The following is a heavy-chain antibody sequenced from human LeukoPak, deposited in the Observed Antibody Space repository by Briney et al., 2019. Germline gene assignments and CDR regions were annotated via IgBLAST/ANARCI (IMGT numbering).Heavy chain of an antibody. V-gene: IGHV3-23*01. CDR3: AKARGFAVVTAIDS. CDR1: GFTFSTYA. D-gene: IGHD2-21*02. Sequence: GGSLRLSCAASGFTFSTYAMNWVRQAPGKGLEWVSVISVRGDGTFYADSVKGRFSISRDTSKSTLSLQMNSLRAGDTAVYYCAKARGFAVVTAIDSWGQGTLVTVSS. CDR2: ISVRGDGT. J-gene: IGHJ4*02.